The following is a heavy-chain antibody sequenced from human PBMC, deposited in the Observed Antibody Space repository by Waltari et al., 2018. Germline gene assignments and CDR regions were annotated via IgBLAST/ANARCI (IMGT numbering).Heavy chain of an antibody. D-gene: IGHD6-25*01. J-gene: IGHJ3*02. V-gene: IGHV4-34*01. CDR1: GGSFSGSY. CDR2: INHSGST. CDR3: ARFPAAGAFDI. Sequence: QVQLQQWGAGLLKPSETLSLTCAVYGGSFSGSYWSWIRQPPGKGLEWIGDINHSGSTNYNPSLKSRVTISVDTSKNQFSLKLSSVTAADTAVYYCARFPAAGAFDIWGQGTMVTVSS.